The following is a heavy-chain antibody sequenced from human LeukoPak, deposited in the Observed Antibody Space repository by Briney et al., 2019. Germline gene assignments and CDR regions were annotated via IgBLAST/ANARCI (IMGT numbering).Heavy chain of an antibody. Sequence: ASVKVSCKASGYTFTSYYMHWVRQAPGQGLEWMGIINPSGGSTSYAQKFQGRVTMTRDTSTSTVYMELSSLRPEDTAVYYCARDWADSSGYYPPLYYFDYWGQGTLVTVSS. J-gene: IGHJ4*02. CDR1: GYTFTSYY. D-gene: IGHD3-22*01. CDR3: ARDWADSSGYYPPLYYFDY. CDR2: INPSGGST. V-gene: IGHV1-46*01.